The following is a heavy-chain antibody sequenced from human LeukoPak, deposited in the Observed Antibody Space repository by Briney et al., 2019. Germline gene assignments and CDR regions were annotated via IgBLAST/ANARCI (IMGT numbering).Heavy chain of an antibody. CDR1: GFTFSSYS. J-gene: IGHJ6*02. CDR3: ARDVKGQYSPYYYGMDV. Sequence: PGGSLRLSCAASGFTFSSYSMNWVRQAPGKGLEWVSSISSSSSYIYYADSVKGRFTISRDNAKNSLYLQMNSLRAEDTAVYYCARDVKGQYSPYYYGMDVWGQGTTVTVSS. D-gene: IGHD2/OR15-2a*01. CDR2: ISSSSSYI. V-gene: IGHV3-21*01.